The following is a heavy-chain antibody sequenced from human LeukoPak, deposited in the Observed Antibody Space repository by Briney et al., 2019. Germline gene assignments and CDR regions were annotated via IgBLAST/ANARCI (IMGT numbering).Heavy chain of an antibody. J-gene: IGHJ5*02. V-gene: IGHV4-30-4*08. CDR3: ARSYSSSWYGWFDP. CDR1: GCSISSGDYY. D-gene: IGHD6-13*01. CDR2: IYYSGST. Sequence: SETLSLTCTVSGCSISSGDYYWSWIRQPPGKGLEWIGYIYYSGSTYYNPSLKSRVTISVDTSKNQFSLKLSSVTAADTAVYYCARSYSSSWYGWFDPWGQGTLVTVSS.